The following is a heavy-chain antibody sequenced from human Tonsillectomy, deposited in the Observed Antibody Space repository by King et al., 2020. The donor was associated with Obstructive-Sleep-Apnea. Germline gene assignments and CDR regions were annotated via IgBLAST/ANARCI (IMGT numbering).Heavy chain of an antibody. V-gene: IGHV1-69*09. CDR1: GGTFSNYA. CDR2: IIPILGVA. J-gene: IGHJ4*02. D-gene: IGHD1-26*01. CDR3: ARYVVGTVGATVGATDPPEYYFHY. Sequence: VQLVQSGAEMKKPGSSVKVSCKASGGTFSNYAIIWVRQAPGQGLEWMGGIIPILGVANHAQQFQGRFTIAADKSTNTSYMELSSLPSEDTAVYYCARYVVGTVGATVGATDPPEYYFHYWGQGTLVTVSS.